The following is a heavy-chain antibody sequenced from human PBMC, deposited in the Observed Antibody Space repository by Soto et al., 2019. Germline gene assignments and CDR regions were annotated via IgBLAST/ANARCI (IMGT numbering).Heavy chain of an antibody. CDR1: GFTFSHYA. V-gene: IGHV3-23*01. CDR2: ITYSGGST. Sequence: EVQLLESGGGLVQPGGSLRLSCAASGFTFSHYAMSWVRQAPGQGLEWVSTITYSGGSTYYADSVKGRFIISRDNSKNTLYLQMNSLRVEDTAVYYCAKKLHFGSGTYYFYFDYWGQGTLVTVSS. J-gene: IGHJ4*02. CDR3: AKKLHFGSGTYYFYFDY. D-gene: IGHD3-10*01.